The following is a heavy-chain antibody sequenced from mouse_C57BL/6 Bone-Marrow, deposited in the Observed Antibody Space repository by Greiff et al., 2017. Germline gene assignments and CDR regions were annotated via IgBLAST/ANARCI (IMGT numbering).Heavy chain of an antibody. D-gene: IGHD4-1*01. CDR1: GYAFSSSW. V-gene: IGHV1-82*01. Sequence: LQESGPELVKPGASVKISCKASGYAFSSSWMNWVKQRPGKGLEWIGRLYPGDGDTNYNGKFKGKATLTADKSSSTAYMQLSSLTSEDSAVYCCARWDWDGYFDSGGQGTTLTVSS. CDR3: ARWDWDGYFDS. CDR2: LYPGDGDT. J-gene: IGHJ2*01.